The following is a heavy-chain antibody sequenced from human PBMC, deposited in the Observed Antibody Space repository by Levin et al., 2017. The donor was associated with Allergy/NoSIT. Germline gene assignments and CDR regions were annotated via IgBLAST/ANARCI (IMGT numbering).Heavy chain of an antibody. J-gene: IGHJ4*02. CDR1: GFTFSSYG. CDR3: AKLRRAYYDSSGYYGGFDY. Sequence: GGSLRLSCAASGFTFSSYGMHWVRQAPGKGLEWVAVIWYDGSNKYYADSVKGRFTISRDNSKNTLYLQMNSLRAEDTSVYYCAKLRRAYYDSSGYYGGFDYWGQGTLVTVSS. D-gene: IGHD3-22*01. CDR2: IWYDGSNK. V-gene: IGHV3-33*06.